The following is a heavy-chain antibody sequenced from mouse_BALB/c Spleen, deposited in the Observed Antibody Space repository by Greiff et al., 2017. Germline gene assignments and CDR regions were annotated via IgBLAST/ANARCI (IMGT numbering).Heavy chain of an antibody. J-gene: IGHJ3*01. D-gene: IGHD1-1*01. Sequence: QVQLKESGPGLVAPSQSLSITCTVSGFSLTSYGVHWVRQPPGKGLEWLGVIWAGGSTNYNSALMSRLSISKDNSKSQVFLKLNSLQTDDPATYYCANYYYGSSYGFAYWGQGTLVTVSA. CDR1: GFSLTSYG. CDR2: IWAGGST. CDR3: ANYYYGSSYGFAY. V-gene: IGHV2-9*02.